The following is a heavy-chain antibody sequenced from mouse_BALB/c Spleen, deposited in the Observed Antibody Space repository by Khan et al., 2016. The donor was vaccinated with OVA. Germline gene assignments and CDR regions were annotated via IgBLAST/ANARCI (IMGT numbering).Heavy chain of an antibody. CDR3: ARKNYYAYAMAY. CDR2: ISYSGYT. D-gene: IGHD1-1*01. V-gene: IGHV3-2*02. CDR1: GYSITSDYA. Sequence: VQLKQSGPGLVKPSQSLSLTCTVTGYSITSDYAWDWIRQFPGNKLEWMGYISYSGYTSYNPSLKSRITISRDTSKNQFFLQLTTVTPEDTATYYCARKNYYAYAMAYWGQGTSVTVSA. J-gene: IGHJ4*01.